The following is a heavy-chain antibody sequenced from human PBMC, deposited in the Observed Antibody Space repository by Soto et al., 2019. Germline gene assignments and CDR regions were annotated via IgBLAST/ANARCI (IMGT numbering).Heavy chain of an antibody. CDR2: ISGSGGLT. CDR3: AKSLSASPYSFFDY. D-gene: IGHD2-21*01. V-gene: IGHV3-23*01. CDR1: GFPFSSYA. J-gene: IGHJ4*02. Sequence: EMQLLVSGGGLVQPGGSLRLSCAASGFPFSSYAMSWVRQAPGKGLERVSGISGSGGLTYYADSVKGRFTISRDNSKNTPYSQMNSRIAYDTAVYYCAKSLSASPYSFFDYWGQGTLVSVSS.